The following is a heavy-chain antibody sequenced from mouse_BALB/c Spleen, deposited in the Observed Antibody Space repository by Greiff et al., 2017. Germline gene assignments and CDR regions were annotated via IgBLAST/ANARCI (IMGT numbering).Heavy chain of an antibody. Sequence: VQLQQSGPELVKPGASVRISCKASGYTFTSYYIHWVKQRPGQGLEWIGWIYPGNVNTKYNEKFKGKATLTADKSSSTAYMQLSSLTSEDSAVYFCARSNGNYVGAMDYWGQGTSVTVSS. CDR2: IYPGNVNT. CDR3: ARSNGNYVGAMDY. CDR1: GYTFTSYY. D-gene: IGHD2-1*01. J-gene: IGHJ4*01. V-gene: IGHV1S56*01.